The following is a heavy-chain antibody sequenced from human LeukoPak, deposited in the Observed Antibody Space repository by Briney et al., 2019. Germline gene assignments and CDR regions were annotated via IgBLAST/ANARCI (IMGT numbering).Heavy chain of an antibody. Sequence: PGGSLRLSCAASGFTFSNYWMHWVRQAPGKGLVWVSRLNSDGSSTNYADSVMGRFTISRDNAKNTLYLQMNSLSDEDTAVFYCARSRYDYIWGIDYWGQGTLVTISS. V-gene: IGHV3-74*01. CDR2: LNSDGSST. J-gene: IGHJ4*02. CDR3: ARSRYDYIWGIDY. D-gene: IGHD3-16*01. CDR1: GFTFSNYW.